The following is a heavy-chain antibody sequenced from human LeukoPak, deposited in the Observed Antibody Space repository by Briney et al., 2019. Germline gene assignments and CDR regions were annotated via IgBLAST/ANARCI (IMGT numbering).Heavy chain of an antibody. CDR3: ARASIRNAFNI. D-gene: IGHD5-24*01. CDR2: ISYDGSNK. V-gene: IGHV3-30-3*01. CDR1: GFTFSSYA. Sequence: GGSLRLSCAASGFTFSSYAMHWVRQAPGKGLEWVAVISYDGSNKYYADSVKGRFTISRDNSKNRLFLQMNNLRVEDTAVYFCARASIRNAFNIWGQGTIVTVSS. J-gene: IGHJ3*02.